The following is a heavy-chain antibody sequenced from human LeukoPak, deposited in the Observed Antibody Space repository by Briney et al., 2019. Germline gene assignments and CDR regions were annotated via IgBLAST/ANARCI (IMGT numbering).Heavy chain of an antibody. CDR2: IYYSGNT. CDR3: ARGQDDYSSFYTWFDP. Sequence: PSETLSLTCTVSGGSISSGGYYWSWIRQHPRKGLEWIGYIYYSGNTYYSPSLKSRLTVSIDTSKNQFSLKLSSVTAADTAVYYCARGQDDYSSFYTWFDPWGQGTLVTVSS. D-gene: IGHD4-11*01. V-gene: IGHV4-31*03. J-gene: IGHJ5*02. CDR1: GGSISSGGYY.